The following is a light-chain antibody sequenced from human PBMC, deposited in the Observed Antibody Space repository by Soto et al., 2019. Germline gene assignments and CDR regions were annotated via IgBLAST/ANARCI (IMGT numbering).Light chain of an antibody. V-gene: IGKV1-27*01. CDR2: AAS. CDR3: EKYDSVPWT. CDR1: QGISNY. Sequence: DIQMTQSPSSLSASVGDRITITCRASQGISNYLAWYQQKPGKVPRHLIYAASTLQSGVPSRFSGSGSGTDFTLTISSLQPEDVATYYCEKYDSVPWTFGQGTKVEIK. J-gene: IGKJ1*01.